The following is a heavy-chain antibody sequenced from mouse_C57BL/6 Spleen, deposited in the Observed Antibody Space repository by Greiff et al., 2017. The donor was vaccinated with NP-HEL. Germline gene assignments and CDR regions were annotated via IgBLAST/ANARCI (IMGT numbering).Heavy chain of an antibody. V-gene: IGHV1-15*01. J-gene: IGHJ4*01. CDR1: GYTFTDYE. CDR2: IDPETGGT. Sequence: QVQLKESGAELVRPGASVTLSCKASGYTFTDYEMHWVKQTPVHGLEWIGAIDPETGGTAYNQKFKGKAILTADKSSSTAYMELRSLTSEDSAVYYCTRGLFYAMDYWGQGTSVTVSS. CDR3: TRGLFYAMDY.